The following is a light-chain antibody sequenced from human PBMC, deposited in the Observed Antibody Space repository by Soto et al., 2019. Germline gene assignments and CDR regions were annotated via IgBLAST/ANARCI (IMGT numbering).Light chain of an antibody. CDR2: EVS. V-gene: IGLV2-14*01. CDR1: SSDVGGYNY. J-gene: IGLJ2*01. Sequence: QSALTQPASVSGSPGQSITISCPGTSSDVGGYNYVSWYQQHPGKAPKLMIYEVSNRPSEVSNRFSGSKSGNTASLTISGLQAEDEGNYYCRSYTSGSTLVVFGGGTKLTVL. CDR3: RSYTSGSTLVV.